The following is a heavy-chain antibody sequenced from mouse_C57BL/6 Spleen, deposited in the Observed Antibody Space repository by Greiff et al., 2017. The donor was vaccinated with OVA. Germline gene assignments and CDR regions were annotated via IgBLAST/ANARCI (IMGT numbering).Heavy chain of an antibody. D-gene: IGHD4-1*01. J-gene: IGHJ2*01. CDR3: ARRGWDGDFDY. CDR1: GYTFTSYG. V-gene: IGHV1-81*01. CDR2: IYPRSGNT. Sequence: VQLQQSGAELARPGASVKLSCKASGYTFTSYGISWVKQRTGQGLEWIGEIYPRSGNTYYNEKFKGKATLTADKSSSTAYMELRSLTSEDSAVYFCARRGWDGDFDYWGQGTTLTVSS.